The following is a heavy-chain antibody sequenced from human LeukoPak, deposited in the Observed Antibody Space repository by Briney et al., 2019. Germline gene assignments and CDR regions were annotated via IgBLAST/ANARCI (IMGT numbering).Heavy chain of an antibody. CDR2: IYYSGST. CDR3: ARGLNYYDSSGYYGPYWYFDL. Sequence: SQTLSLTCTVSGGSISSGDYYWSWIRQPPGKGLEWIGYIYYSGSTYYNPSLKSRVTISVDTSENQFSLKLSSVTAADTAVYYCARGLNYYDSSGYYGPYWYFDLWGRGTLVTVSS. CDR1: GGSISSGDYY. D-gene: IGHD3-22*01. V-gene: IGHV4-30-4*01. J-gene: IGHJ2*01.